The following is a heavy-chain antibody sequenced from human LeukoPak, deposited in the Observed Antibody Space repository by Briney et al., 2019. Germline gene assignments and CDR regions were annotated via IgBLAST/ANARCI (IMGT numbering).Heavy chain of an antibody. CDR1: GGSISSYY. CDR2: IYYSGST. CDR3: ARDYSGSFGNAFDI. V-gene: IGHV4-59*01. D-gene: IGHD1-26*01. J-gene: IGHJ3*02. Sequence: SETLSLTCTVSGGSISSYYWSWIRQPPGKGLEWIGYIYYSGSTNYNPSLKSRGTISVDTSKNQFSLKLSSVTAADTAVYYCARDYSGSFGNAFDIWGQGTMVTVSS.